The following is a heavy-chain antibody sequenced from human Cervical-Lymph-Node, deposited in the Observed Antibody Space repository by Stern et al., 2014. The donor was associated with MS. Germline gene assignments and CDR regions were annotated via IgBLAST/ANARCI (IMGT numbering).Heavy chain of an antibody. CDR1: GGSISSGGYY. J-gene: IGHJ4*02. Sequence: QVQLQESGPGLVKPSQTLSLTCTVSGGSISSGGYYCSWIRQHPGKGLEWIGYIYYTGSTYSNPSLKSRVTISVDTSKNQFSLKLSSVTAADTAVYYCARVSYDFWSGYYVFDYWGQGTLVTVSS. CDR2: IYYTGST. V-gene: IGHV4-31*03. CDR3: ARVSYDFWSGYYVFDY. D-gene: IGHD3-3*01.